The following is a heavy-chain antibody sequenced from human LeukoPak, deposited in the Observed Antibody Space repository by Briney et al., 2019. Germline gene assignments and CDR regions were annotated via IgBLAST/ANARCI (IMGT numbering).Heavy chain of an antibody. V-gene: IGHV3-53*01. D-gene: IGHD3-22*01. CDR2: IYSDGTT. J-gene: IGHJ4*02. CDR3: AKHRFESGGYHSTD. CDR1: GFTISGSF. Sequence: GGSLRLSCAASGFTISGSFMNWVRQAPGKGLEWVSIIYSDGTTYYADSVRGRFIISRDNSKNTLYLQMNSLRAEDTAVYYCAKHRFESGGYHSTDWGQGTLVTVSS.